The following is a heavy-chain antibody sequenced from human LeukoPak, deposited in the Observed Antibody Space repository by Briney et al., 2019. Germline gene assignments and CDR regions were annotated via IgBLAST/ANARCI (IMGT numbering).Heavy chain of an antibody. Sequence: SETLSLTXAVYGGSFSGYYWSWIRQPPGKGLEWIGEIDHSGSTNYNPSLKSRVTISVDTSKNQFSLKLSSVTAADTAVYYCARGFYVSSGYYYDAFDIWGQGTMVTVSS. CDR1: GGSFSGYY. CDR2: IDHSGST. V-gene: IGHV4-34*01. D-gene: IGHD3-22*01. CDR3: ARGFYVSSGYYYDAFDI. J-gene: IGHJ3*02.